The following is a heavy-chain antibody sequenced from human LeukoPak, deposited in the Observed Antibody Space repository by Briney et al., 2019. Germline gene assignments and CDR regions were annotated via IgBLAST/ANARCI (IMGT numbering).Heavy chain of an antibody. CDR2: IRYDGSNK. CDR3: ALERTEPGAFDI. V-gene: IGHV3-30*02. Sequence: GGPLRLSCAASGFTFSSYGMHWVRQAPGKGLEWVAFIRYDGSNKYYADSVKGRFTISRDNSKNTLYLQMNSLRAEDTAVYYCALERTEPGAFDIWGQGTMVTVSS. D-gene: IGHD1-1*01. CDR1: GFTFSSYG. J-gene: IGHJ3*02.